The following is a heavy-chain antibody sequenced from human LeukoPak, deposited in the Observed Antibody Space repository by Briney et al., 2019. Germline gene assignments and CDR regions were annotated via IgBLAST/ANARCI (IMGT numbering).Heavy chain of an antibody. CDR3: AREASPYDFWSGYYTRIFDY. V-gene: IGHV1-46*01. Sequence: ASVKVSCKASGYTFTSYYMHWVRQAPGQGLEWMGIINPSGGSTSYAQKFQGRVTMTRDTSTSTVYMELSSLRSEGTAVYYCAREASPYDFWSGYYTRIFDYWGQGTLVTVSS. CDR1: GYTFTSYY. J-gene: IGHJ4*02. D-gene: IGHD3-3*01. CDR2: INPSGGST.